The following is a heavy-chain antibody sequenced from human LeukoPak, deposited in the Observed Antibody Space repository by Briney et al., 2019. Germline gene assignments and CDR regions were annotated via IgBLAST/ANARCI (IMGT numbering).Heavy chain of an antibody. J-gene: IGHJ4*02. Sequence: GGSLRLSCAASGFTFSSYSMNWVRQAPGKGLEWVSSISSSSSYIYYADSVKGRFTISRDSFENTLYLQMNSLRVEDTAVYYCARVPYYDFWSGPGYFDCWGQGTLVTVSS. V-gene: IGHV3-21*01. CDR1: GFTFSSYS. D-gene: IGHD3-3*01. CDR3: ARVPYYDFWSGPGYFDC. CDR2: ISSSSSYI.